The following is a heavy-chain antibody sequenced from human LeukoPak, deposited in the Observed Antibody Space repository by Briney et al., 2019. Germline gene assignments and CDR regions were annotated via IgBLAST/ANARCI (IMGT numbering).Heavy chain of an antibody. Sequence: GGSLSLSCTASGATLSNYAMHWVRRPPGRGLEWVAVISFDGTNKYYGDSVEGRFSVSRDNSKNILYLQMNSLRPDDTAIYYCATDYGDYEPIDYWGQGTLVTVSS. CDR3: ATDYGDYEPIDY. J-gene: IGHJ4*02. V-gene: IGHV3-30*04. D-gene: IGHD4-17*01. CDR1: GATLSNYA. CDR2: ISFDGTNK.